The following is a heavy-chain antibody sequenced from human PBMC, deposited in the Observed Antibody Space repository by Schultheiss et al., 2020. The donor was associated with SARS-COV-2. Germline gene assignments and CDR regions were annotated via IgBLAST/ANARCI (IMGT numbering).Heavy chain of an antibody. J-gene: IGHJ6*02. CDR3: ARGPWKYAGYYYYGMDV. CDR1: GGSISSYY. V-gene: IGHV4-59*12. D-gene: IGHD1-7*01. CDR2: IYYSGST. Sequence: SQTLSLTCTVSGGSISSYYWSWIRQPPGKGLEWIGYIYYSGSTNYNPSLKSRVTISVDTSKNQFSLKLSSVTAADTAVYYCARGPWKYAGYYYYGMDVWGQGTLVTVSS.